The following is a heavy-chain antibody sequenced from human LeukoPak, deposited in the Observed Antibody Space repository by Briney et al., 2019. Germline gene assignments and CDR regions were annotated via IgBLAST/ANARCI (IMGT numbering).Heavy chain of an antibody. V-gene: IGHV2-70*13. Sequence: SGPTLVNPTQTLTLTCTFSGFSLSTSGMCVSWIRQPPGKALEWLALIDWDADTYYSTSLKTRLTISKDTSKNQVVLTMTNMDPVDTATYYCTRTDSGSYPVHYWGQGTLVTVSS. J-gene: IGHJ4*02. D-gene: IGHD1-26*01. CDR1: GFSLSTSGMC. CDR2: IDWDADT. CDR3: TRTDSGSYPVHY.